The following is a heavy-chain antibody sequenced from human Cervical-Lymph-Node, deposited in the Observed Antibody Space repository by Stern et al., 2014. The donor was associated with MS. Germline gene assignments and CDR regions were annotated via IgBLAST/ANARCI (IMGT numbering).Heavy chain of an antibody. CDR3: AKTLSGGSRYFDL. J-gene: IGHJ2*01. Sequence: EVQLVESGAEVKKPGESLKISCKGSGYSFSNFWIGWVRQMPGKGLEWMGIIYPGDSDTKYSPSFQGQVTISADTSISTAFLQWSSLKASDTAIYYCAKTLSGGSRYFDLWGRGTLVTVSS. CDR2: IYPGDSDT. V-gene: IGHV5-51*03. D-gene: IGHD3-16*01. CDR1: GYSFSNFW.